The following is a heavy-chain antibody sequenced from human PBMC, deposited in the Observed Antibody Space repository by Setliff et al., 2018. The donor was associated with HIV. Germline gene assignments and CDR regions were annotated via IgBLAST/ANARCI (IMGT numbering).Heavy chain of an antibody. Sequence: GGSLRLSCEASGFIFSHYILTWVRQAPGRGLELVSYIDLGGSIIHYADSVRGRFTISRDDARKSVFLQMDSLRAEDTAMYYCARDLLGATHYFQHWGQGTLVTVSS. J-gene: IGHJ1*01. V-gene: IGHV3-48*04. CDR2: IDLGGSII. D-gene: IGHD1-26*01. CDR3: ARDLLGATHYFQH. CDR1: GFIFSHYI.